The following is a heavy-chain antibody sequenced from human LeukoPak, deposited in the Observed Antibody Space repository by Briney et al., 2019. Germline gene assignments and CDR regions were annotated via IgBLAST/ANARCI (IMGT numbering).Heavy chain of an antibody. D-gene: IGHD6-6*01. CDR3: ARGRSSSDAFDI. V-gene: IGHV4-59*12. CDR2: IYYSGST. J-gene: IGHJ4*02. Sequence: SETLSLTCTVSNGSISSYYWSWIRQPPGKGLECIGNIYYSGSTNYNPSLKSRVTISVDTSKNQFSLKLSSVTAADTAVYYCARGRSSSDAFDIWGQGTLVTVSS. CDR1: NGSISSYY.